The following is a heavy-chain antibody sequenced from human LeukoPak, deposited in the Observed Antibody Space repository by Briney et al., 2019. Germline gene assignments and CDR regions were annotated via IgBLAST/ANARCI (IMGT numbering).Heavy chain of an antibody. CDR1: GFTFSDYY. CDR2: ISSSGSTI. CDR3: ARAPYYGFQYYFDY. D-gene: IGHD3-10*01. V-gene: IGHV3-11*01. Sequence: GGSLRLSCAASGFTFSDYYMSWVRQAPGEGLEWVSYISSSGSTIYYADSVKGRFTISRDNAKNSLYLQMNSLRAEDTAVYYCARAPYYGFQYYFDYWGQGTLVTVSS. J-gene: IGHJ4*02.